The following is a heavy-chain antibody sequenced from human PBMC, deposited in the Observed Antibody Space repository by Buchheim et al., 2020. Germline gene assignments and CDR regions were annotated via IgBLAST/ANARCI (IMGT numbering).Heavy chain of an antibody. Sequence: QVQLQQWGAGLLKPSETLSLTCAVYGGSFSGYYWSWIRQPPGKGLEWIGEINHSGSTNYNPSLKSRVTISVDTSKNQSSLKLSSVTAADTAVYYCARGGSSMVRGVIWGNYYYYYGMDVWGQGTT. J-gene: IGHJ6*02. CDR3: ARGGSSMVRGVIWGNYYYYYGMDV. CDR2: INHSGST. CDR1: GGSFSGYY. D-gene: IGHD3-10*01. V-gene: IGHV4-34*01.